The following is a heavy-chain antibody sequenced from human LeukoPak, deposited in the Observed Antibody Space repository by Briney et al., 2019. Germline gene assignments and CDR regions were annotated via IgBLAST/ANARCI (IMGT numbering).Heavy chain of an antibody. CDR3: ARGETGAFDI. CDR2: TYCRSKWYI. Sequence: SQTLSLTCAISGDIVSSNSAAWNWIRQSPSRSLEWLGRTYCRSKWYIDYAVSVKSRITIKPDTSKNQFSLKMNFMTPEDTAGYYYARGETGAFDIWGQGAMVSVSS. CDR1: GDIVSSNSAA. V-gene: IGHV6-1*01. J-gene: IGHJ3*02.